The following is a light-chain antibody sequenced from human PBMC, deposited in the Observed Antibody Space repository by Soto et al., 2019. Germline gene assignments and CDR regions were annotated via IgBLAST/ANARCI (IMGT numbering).Light chain of an antibody. J-gene: IGKJ4*01. CDR1: QGISTY. Sequence: IQLTQSPSSLSASVGDRVTITCRASQGISTYLAWYQQKPGKAPKLLIYAASNLENGVPSRFSGSGSGTDFTLTISSLQAEDLATYYCQQLNSYPLTFGGGTKVDIK. CDR3: QQLNSYPLT. V-gene: IGKV1-9*01. CDR2: AAS.